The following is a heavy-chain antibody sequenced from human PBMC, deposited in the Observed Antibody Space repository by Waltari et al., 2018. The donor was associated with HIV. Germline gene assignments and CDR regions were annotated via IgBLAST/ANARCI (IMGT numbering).Heavy chain of an antibody. CDR3: AREGISSGWPCFDY. Sequence: QVQLVESGGGVVQPGRSLRLSCAASGFTVITYRMHWVRQAPGKGLEWVAVIWYEGSNKYYADSVKGRFTIARDNSKNTLYLQMNSLRAEETAVYYCAREGISSGWPCFDYWGQGTLVTVSS. CDR2: IWYEGSNK. CDR1: GFTVITYR. V-gene: IGHV3-33*01. D-gene: IGHD6-19*01. J-gene: IGHJ4*02.